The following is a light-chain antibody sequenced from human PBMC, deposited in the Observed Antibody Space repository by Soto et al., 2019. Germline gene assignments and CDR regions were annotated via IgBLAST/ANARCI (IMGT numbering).Light chain of an antibody. CDR2: GAS. CDR3: QQRNNWQA. Sequence: EIVMTQSPGTLSVSPGERVTFSCRASQSVSSNLAWYQQKPGQTPRLLIYGASTRATGIPARFSGSGSGTDFTLTISSLEPEDFAVYYCQQRNNWQAFGQGTRLEI. J-gene: IGKJ5*01. V-gene: IGKV3D-15*01. CDR1: QSVSSN.